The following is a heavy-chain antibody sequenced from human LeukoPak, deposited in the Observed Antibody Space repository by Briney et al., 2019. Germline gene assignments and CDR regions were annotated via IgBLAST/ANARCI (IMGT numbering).Heavy chain of an antibody. CDR1: GYTFTSYG. D-gene: IGHD5-24*01. CDR2: ISAYNGNT. CDR3: ARPLQMAALDAFDI. Sequence: ASVKVSCKASGYTFTSYGISWVRQAPGQGLEWMGWISAYNGNTNYAQKFQGRVTITADKSTSTAYMELSSLRSEDTAVYYCARPLQMAALDAFDIWGQGTMVIVSS. V-gene: IGHV1-18*01. J-gene: IGHJ3*02.